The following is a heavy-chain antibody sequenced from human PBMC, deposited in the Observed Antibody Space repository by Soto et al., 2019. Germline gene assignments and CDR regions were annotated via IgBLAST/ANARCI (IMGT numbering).Heavy chain of an antibody. CDR2: ISAYNGNT. CDR1: GYTFTSYG. J-gene: IGHJ4*02. D-gene: IGHD6-19*01. Sequence: QVQLVQSGAEVKKPGASVKVSCKASGYTFTSYGISWVRQAPGQGLEWLGWISAYNGNTNYAQKLQGRVTMTTDTSTSTAYMELRSLRSDDTAVYSCARDSPRGSSGWYYFDYWGQGTLVTVSS. CDR3: ARDSPRGSSGWYYFDY. V-gene: IGHV1-18*01.